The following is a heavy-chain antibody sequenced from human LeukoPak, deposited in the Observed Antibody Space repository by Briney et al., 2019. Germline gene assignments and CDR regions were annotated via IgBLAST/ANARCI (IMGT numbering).Heavy chain of an antibody. D-gene: IGHD3-10*01. CDR2: IYYSGST. CDR1: GGSISNSDYS. CDR3: ARHGGDGSGSSYFDY. J-gene: IGHJ4*02. V-gene: IGHV4-39*01. Sequence: SETLSLTCTVSGGSISNSDYSWGWIRQPPGKGLEWIGSIYYSGSTLHNPSLLSRVTISVDTSKNQFTLKLSSVTAADTAVYYCARHGGDGSGSSYFDYWGQGTLVTVSS.